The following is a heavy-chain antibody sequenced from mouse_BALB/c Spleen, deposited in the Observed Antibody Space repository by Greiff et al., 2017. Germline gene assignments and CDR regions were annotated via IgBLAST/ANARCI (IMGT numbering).Heavy chain of an antibody. CDR1: GFAFSSYD. Sequence: EVKLVESGGGLVKPGGSLKLSCAASGFAFSSYDMSWVRQTPEKRLEWVAYISSGGGSTYYPDTVKGRFTISRDNAKNTLYLQMSSLKSEDTAMYYCARHPQIFYYGYDYYFDYWGQGTTLTVSS. CDR2: ISSGGGST. CDR3: ARHPQIFYYGYDYYFDY. D-gene: IGHD2-2*01. V-gene: IGHV5-12-1*01. J-gene: IGHJ2*01.